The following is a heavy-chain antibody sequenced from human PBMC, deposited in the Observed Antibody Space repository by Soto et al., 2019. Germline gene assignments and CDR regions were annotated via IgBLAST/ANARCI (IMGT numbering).Heavy chain of an antibody. J-gene: IGHJ3*02. V-gene: IGHV2-5*02. CDR2: IYWADDK. Sequence: QITLKESGPTLVKPTQTLTLTCTFSGFSLNTGGVGVGWIRQSPGKALEWLGLIYWADDKRYSPSLKTRLTITKDTSKNQVVLTMTNMEPVDTATYYCAHARNDLVAFDIWGQGTFVTVAS. D-gene: IGHD6-6*01. CDR3: AHARNDLVAFDI. CDR1: GFSLNTGGVG.